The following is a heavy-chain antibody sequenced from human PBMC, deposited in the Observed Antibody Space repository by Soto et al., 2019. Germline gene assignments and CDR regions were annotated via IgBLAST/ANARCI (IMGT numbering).Heavy chain of an antibody. V-gene: IGHV3-7*01. CDR2: IKQDGSEK. J-gene: IGHJ4*02. CDR3: ARGPRDFWSGYYTFDY. CDR1: GFTFSSYW. D-gene: IGHD3-3*01. Sequence: GGSLRLSCAASGFTFSSYWMSWVRQAPGKGPEWVANIKQDGSEKYYVDSVKGRFTISRDNAKNSLYLQMNSLRAEDTAVYYCARGPRDFWSGYYTFDYWGQGTLVTVSS.